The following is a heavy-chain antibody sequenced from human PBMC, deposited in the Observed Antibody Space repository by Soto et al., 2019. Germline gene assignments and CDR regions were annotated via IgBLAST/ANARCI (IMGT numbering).Heavy chain of an antibody. CDR3: ARGLGEDIVVVPAATHYMDV. CDR2: INHSGST. J-gene: IGHJ6*03. V-gene: IGHV4-34*01. CDR1: GGSFSGYY. Sequence: SETLSLSCAVYGGSFSGYYWSWIRQPPGKGLEWIGEINHSGSTNYNPSLKSRVTISVDTSKNQFSLKLSSVTAADTAVYYCARGLGEDIVVVPAATHYMDVWGKGTTVTV. D-gene: IGHD2-2*01.